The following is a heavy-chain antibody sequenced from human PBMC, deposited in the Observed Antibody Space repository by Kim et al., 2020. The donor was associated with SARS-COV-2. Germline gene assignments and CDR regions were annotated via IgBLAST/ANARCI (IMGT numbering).Heavy chain of an antibody. D-gene: IGHD3-22*01. V-gene: IGHV3-23*01. J-gene: IGHJ3*02. CDR3: AKDSPRLGPGAFDI. Sequence: ADSGKGRFTISRDNSKNTLYLQMTSLRAEDTAVYYCAKDSPRLGPGAFDIWGQGTMVTVSS.